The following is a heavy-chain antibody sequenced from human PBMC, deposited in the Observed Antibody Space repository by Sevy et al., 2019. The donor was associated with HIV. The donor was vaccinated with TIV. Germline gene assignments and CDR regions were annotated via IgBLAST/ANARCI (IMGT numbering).Heavy chain of an antibody. CDR3: ARLDPSGPTDY. CDR2: IPYKGTT. V-gene: IGHV4-39*01. D-gene: IGHD5-12*01. CDR1: GDSISGTDYS. Sequence: SETLSLTCSVSGDSISGTDYSWGWIRQPPGKGLEWIGNIPYKGTTYYNPSLKSRVTVSVDTSKNQFSLRLSSVSAADTAVYYCARLDPSGPTDYWGQGTLVTVSS. J-gene: IGHJ4*02.